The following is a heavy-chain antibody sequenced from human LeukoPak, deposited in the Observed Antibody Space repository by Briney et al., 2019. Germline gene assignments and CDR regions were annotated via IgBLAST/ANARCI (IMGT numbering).Heavy chain of an antibody. CDR2: ISAYNGNT. V-gene: IGHV1-18*01. Sequence: ASVKVSCKASGYTFTSYGISWVRQAPGQGLEWMGWISAYNGNTNYAQKLQGRVTMTTDTSTSTAYMELRSLRSNDTAVYYCARDRLLYYYYYGMDVWGQGTTVTVSS. J-gene: IGHJ6*02. D-gene: IGHD2-15*01. CDR1: GYTFTSYG. CDR3: ARDRLLYYYYYGMDV.